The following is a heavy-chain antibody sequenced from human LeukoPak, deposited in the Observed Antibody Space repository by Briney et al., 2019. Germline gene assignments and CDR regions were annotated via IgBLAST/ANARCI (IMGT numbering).Heavy chain of an antibody. CDR1: GFTFSSYW. D-gene: IGHD6-19*01. J-gene: IGHJ4*02. Sequence: GGSLRLSCAASGFTFSSYWMNWVCQAPGKGLEWVANINQDGTEKYYVDSVRGRFTISRDNAKNSLYLQMNSLRAEDTAVYYCARDVLAGTFDYWGQGTLVTVSS. CDR3: ARDVLAGTFDY. CDR2: INQDGTEK. V-gene: IGHV3-7*01.